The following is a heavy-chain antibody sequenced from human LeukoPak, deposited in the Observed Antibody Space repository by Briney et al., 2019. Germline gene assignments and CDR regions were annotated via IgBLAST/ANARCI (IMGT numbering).Heavy chain of an antibody. CDR1: GFTFSNYA. D-gene: IGHD3-3*01. Sequence: GGSLRLSCTASGFTFSNYAMHWVRQAPGKGLEWMTVISFDGNNKYYEDSVKGRFTISRDNSKNTLYLQMNSLRAEDTAVYYCAKIFWDKSNANYYYFDYWGQGSLVTVP. V-gene: IGHV3-30*04. J-gene: IGHJ4*02. CDR3: AKIFWDKSNANYYYFDY. CDR2: ISFDGNNK.